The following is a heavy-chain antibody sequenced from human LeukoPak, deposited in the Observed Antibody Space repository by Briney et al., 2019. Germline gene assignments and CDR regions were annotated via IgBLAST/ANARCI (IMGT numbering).Heavy chain of an antibody. CDR1: GFTFSNAL. CDR2: IQSKTDGGTS. V-gene: IGHV3-15*01. CDR3: TTAPKWETQGTDY. Sequence: GGSLRLSCVASGFTFSNALMNWVRQAPGKGLEWVGRIQSKTDGGTSDYGAPVKGRFTISRDDSKNTLYLQMNSLKTEDTAVYYCTTAPKWETQGTDYWGQGTLVTISS. D-gene: IGHD1-26*01. J-gene: IGHJ4*02.